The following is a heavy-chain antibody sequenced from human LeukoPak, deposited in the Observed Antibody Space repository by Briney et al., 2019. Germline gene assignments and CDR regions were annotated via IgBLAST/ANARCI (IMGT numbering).Heavy chain of an antibody. CDR3: ARGLRNYYDSSDLLDY. Sequence: GGSLRLSCAASGFTFSSYAMHWVRQAPGKGLEWVAVISYDGSNKYYADSVKGRFTISRDNSKNTLYLQMNSLRAEDTAVYYCARGLRNYYDSSDLLDYWGQGTLVTVSS. D-gene: IGHD3-22*01. CDR1: GFTFSSYA. V-gene: IGHV3-30-3*01. CDR2: ISYDGSNK. J-gene: IGHJ4*02.